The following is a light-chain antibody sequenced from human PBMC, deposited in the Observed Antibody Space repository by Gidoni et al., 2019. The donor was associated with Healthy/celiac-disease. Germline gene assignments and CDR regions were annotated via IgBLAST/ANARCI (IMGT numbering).Light chain of an antibody. CDR2: STS. Sequence: QTVVTQEPSLTVSPGGTVTLTCASSTGAVTSGYYPNWFQQKPGQAPRALIYSTSNQHSWTPARFSGSLLGGKAALTLSGVQPEDEAEYYCLLYYGGAQWVFGGGTKLTVL. V-gene: IGLV7-43*01. CDR1: TGAVTSGYY. J-gene: IGLJ3*02. CDR3: LLYYGGAQWV.